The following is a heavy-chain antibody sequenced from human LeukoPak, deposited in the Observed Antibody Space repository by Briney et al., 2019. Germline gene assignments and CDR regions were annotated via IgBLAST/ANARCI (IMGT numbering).Heavy chain of an antibody. CDR3: ARDPFNWSTTGGDY. Sequence: SETLSLTCAVYGGSFSGYYWSWIRQPPGKGLEWIGEINHSGSTNYNPFLKSRVTISVDTSKNQFSLKLSSVTAADTAVYYCARDPFNWSTTGGDYWGQGTLVTVSS. CDR1: GGSFSGYY. J-gene: IGHJ4*02. CDR2: INHSGST. D-gene: IGHD3-9*01. V-gene: IGHV4-34*01.